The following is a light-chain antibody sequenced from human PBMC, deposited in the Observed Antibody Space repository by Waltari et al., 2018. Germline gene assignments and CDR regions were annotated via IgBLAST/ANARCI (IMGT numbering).Light chain of an antibody. Sequence: QTVVTQEPSFSVSPGGTVTLTCGLRSGSVSTPYYPSWYQQTPGQAPRPLIYSTNTRSSGVPDRFSGSILGNKAALTITGAQADDESDYYCVLYMGGGILFGGGTKLTVL. CDR3: VLYMGGGIL. CDR1: SGSVSTPYY. CDR2: STN. J-gene: IGLJ3*02. V-gene: IGLV8-61*01.